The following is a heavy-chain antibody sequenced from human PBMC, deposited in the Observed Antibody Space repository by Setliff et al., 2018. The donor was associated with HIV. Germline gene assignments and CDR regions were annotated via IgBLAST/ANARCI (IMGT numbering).Heavy chain of an antibody. CDR3: ARDPTVVMSYYYYGMDV. D-gene: IGHD2-15*01. CDR1: GYTFTSHT. CDR2: INAGNGNT. V-gene: IGHV1-3*01. Sequence: ASVKVSCKTSGYTFTSHTLQWVRQAPGQGLEWMGWINAGNGNTKYSQKFQGRVTITRDTSASTAYMELSSLRSEDTAVYYCARDPTVVMSYYYYGMDVWGQGTTVTVSS. J-gene: IGHJ6*02.